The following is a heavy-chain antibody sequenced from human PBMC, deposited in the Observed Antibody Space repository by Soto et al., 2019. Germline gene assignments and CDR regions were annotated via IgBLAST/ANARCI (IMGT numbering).Heavy chain of an antibody. V-gene: IGHV3-30*18. Sequence: VGSLRLSCAASGCTFSSYGMRCVRQAPGKGLEWVAVISYDGSNKYYADSVKGRFTISRDNSKNTLYLQMNSLRAEDTAVYYCAKDWSAGVVAPAAPGTKKIYYYYYMDVWGKGTTVTVSS. CDR1: GCTFSSYG. D-gene: IGHD2-2*01. J-gene: IGHJ6*03. CDR3: AKDWSAGVVAPAAPGTKKIYYYYYMDV. CDR2: ISYDGSNK.